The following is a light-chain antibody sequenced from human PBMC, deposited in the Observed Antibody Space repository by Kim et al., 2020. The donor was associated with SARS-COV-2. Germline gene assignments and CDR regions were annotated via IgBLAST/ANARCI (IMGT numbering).Light chain of an antibody. CDR3: QVWDSSSDHPV. CDR2: YDS. J-gene: IGLJ3*02. Sequence: APGKQARITWGGNNIGSKSVPWYQQKPGQAPVLVIYYDSDRPSGIPERFSGSNSGNTATLTISRVEAGDEADYYCQVWDSSSDHPVFGGGTQLTVL. V-gene: IGLV3-21*04. CDR1: NIGSKS.